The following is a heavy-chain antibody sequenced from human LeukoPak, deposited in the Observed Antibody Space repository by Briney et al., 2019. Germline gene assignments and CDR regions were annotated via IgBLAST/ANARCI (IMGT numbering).Heavy chain of an antibody. CDR3: TTLDY. CDR1: GGSFSGCY. CDR2: INHSGST. V-gene: IGHV4-34*03. Sequence: SETLSLTCAVYGGSFSGCYWSWIRQPPGKGLEWIWEINHSGSTSYNPSPKSRVTISVDTSKNQFSLKLSSVTAADTAVYYCTTLDYWGQGTLVTVSS. D-gene: IGHD1-26*01. J-gene: IGHJ4*02.